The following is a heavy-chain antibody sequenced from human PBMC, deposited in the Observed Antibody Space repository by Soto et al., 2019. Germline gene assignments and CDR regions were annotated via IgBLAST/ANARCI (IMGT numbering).Heavy chain of an antibody. CDR3: TREGS. CDR1: VFIFSDYS. J-gene: IGHJ4*02. CDR2: IDGGSSAI. V-gene: IGHV3-48*02. Sequence: GALRLSCAASVFIFSDYSMNWVRQFPGKGLERIAYIDGGSSAIHYTDSVKGRFTISRDNARNSLYLQMNSLRDEDTAVYYCTREGSWGRGTQVTVSS.